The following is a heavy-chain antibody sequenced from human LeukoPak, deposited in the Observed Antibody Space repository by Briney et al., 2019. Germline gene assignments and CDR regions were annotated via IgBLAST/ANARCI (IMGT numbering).Heavy chain of an antibody. D-gene: IGHD3-3*01. Sequence: GGSLRLSCAASGFTSSSYWMSWVRQAPGKGLEWVANIKQDGSEKYYVDSVKGRFTISRDNAKNSLYLQMNSLRAEDTAVYYCARTGYYDFWSGYSNWFDPWGQGTLVTVSS. CDR2: IKQDGSEK. CDR1: GFTSSSYW. V-gene: IGHV3-7*01. J-gene: IGHJ5*02. CDR3: ARTGYYDFWSGYSNWFDP.